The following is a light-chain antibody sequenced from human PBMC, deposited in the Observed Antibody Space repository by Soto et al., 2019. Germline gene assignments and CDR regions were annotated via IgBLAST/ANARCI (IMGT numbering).Light chain of an antibody. CDR3: QQYATSPPMYT. J-gene: IGKJ2*01. Sequence: EIVLTQSPGTLSLSPGERATLSCRASQSVTSGYLGWYQQKPGQAPRLLIYRASSRASGISDRFSGSGSGTDFTLTISRLEPEDFAVYYCQQYATSPPMYTFGQGTKVEIK. CDR2: RAS. CDR1: QSVTSGY. V-gene: IGKV3-20*01.